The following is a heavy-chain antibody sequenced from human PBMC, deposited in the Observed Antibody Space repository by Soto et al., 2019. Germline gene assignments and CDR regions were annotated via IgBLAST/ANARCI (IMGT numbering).Heavy chain of an antibody. CDR3: ARAKELYEWLRPNNWFDP. CDR2: INAGNGNT. V-gene: IGHV1-3*01. J-gene: IGHJ5*02. CDR1: GYTFTSYA. D-gene: IGHD5-12*01. Sequence: QVQLVQSGAEVKKPGASVKVSCKASGYTFTSYAMHWVRQAPGQRLEWMGWINAGNGNTKYSQKFQGRVTITRDTSASTAYMELSSLRSEDTAVYYCARAKELYEWLRPNNWFDPWGQGTLVTVSS.